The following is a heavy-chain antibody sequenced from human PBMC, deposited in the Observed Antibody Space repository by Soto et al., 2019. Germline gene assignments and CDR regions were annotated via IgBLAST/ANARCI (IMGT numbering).Heavy chain of an antibody. D-gene: IGHD6-19*01. J-gene: IGHJ4*02. CDR2: IWYDGSNK. CDR3: ARDPSSGWLIDY. V-gene: IGHV3-33*01. Sequence: PGGSLRLSCAASGFTFSSYGMHWVRQAPGKGLEWVAVIWYDGSNKYYADSVKGRFTISRDNSKNTLYLQMNSLRAEDTAVYYCARDPSSGWLIDYWGQGTLVTVSS. CDR1: GFTFSSYG.